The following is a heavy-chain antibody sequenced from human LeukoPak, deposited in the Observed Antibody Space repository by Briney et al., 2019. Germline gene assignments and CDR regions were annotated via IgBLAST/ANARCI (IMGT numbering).Heavy chain of an antibody. CDR3: AKAAYGSGDY. CDR1: GFTFSSYG. V-gene: IGHV3-33*06. Sequence: PGGSLRLSCAASGFTFSSYGMHWVRQAPGKGLEWVAVIWYDGSNKYYAASVKGRFTISRDNSKTTQYLQMNSLRAEDTVEYYCAKAAYGSGDYWGQGTLVTVSS. CDR2: IWYDGSNK. D-gene: IGHD3-10*01. J-gene: IGHJ4*02.